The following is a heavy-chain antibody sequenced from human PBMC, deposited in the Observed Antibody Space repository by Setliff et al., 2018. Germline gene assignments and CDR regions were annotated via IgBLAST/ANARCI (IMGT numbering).Heavy chain of an antibody. CDR1: GYTFTSYA. J-gene: IGHJ6*03. D-gene: IGHD2-2*01. Sequence: ASVKVSCKASGYTFTSYAMHWVRQAPGQGLEWMGWINAGNGNTKYSQKFQGRVTITRDTSASTAYMELSSLRSEDTAVYYCARDGFEIVVVPAAIYYYYYMDVWGKGTTVTVSS. V-gene: IGHV1-3*01. CDR3: ARDGFEIVVVPAAIYYYYYMDV. CDR2: INAGNGNT.